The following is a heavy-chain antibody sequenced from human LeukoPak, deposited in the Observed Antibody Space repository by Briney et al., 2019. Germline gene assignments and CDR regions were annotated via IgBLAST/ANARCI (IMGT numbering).Heavy chain of an antibody. V-gene: IGHV3-23*01. CDR3: AQWVRLWFAFYFDY. CDR1: GFTLGNYA. J-gene: IGHJ4*02. CDR2: ISGNGYNT. D-gene: IGHD3-10*01. Sequence: GGSLRLSCAASGFTLGNYAMSWVRQAPGKGLEWVSAISGNGYNTYYADSVKGRFTISSESSRNTLYLQMQSLRAEDTAVYYCAQWVRLWFAFYFDYWGQGTLVTVSS.